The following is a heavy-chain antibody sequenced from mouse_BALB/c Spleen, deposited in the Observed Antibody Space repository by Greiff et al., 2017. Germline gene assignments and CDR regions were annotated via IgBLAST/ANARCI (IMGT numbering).Heavy chain of an antibody. J-gene: IGHJ2*01. CDR1: GFTFSSYA. CDR3: ARLGSSYFDY. Sequence: DVKLVESGGGLVKPGGSLKLSCAASGFTFSSYAMSWVRQTPEKRLEWVATISSGGSYTYYPDSVKGRFTISRDNAKNTLYLQMSSLRSEDTAMYYCARLGSSYFDYWGQGTTLTVSA. V-gene: IGHV5-9-3*01. CDR2: ISSGGSYT. D-gene: IGHD1-1*01.